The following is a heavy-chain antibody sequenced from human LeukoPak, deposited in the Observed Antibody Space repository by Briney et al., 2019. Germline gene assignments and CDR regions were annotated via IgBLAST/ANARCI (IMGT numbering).Heavy chain of an antibody. CDR2: INIYNDDT. CDR3: ARRTNYDILTGYSARGCYFDY. CDR1: GYSYTRFG. J-gene: IGHJ4*02. D-gene: IGHD3-9*01. V-gene: IGHV1-18*01. Sequence: ASVTVSCKASGYSYTRFGVGWVRQAPGQGLEWMGWINIYNDDTKYAQKFQGRVTVTSDPATNTAYMELRSLRSDDTAVYFCARRTNYDILTGYSARGCYFDYWGQGTLVTVS.